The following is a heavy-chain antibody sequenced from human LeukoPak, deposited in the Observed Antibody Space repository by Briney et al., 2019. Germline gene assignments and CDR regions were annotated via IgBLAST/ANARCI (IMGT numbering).Heavy chain of an antibody. CDR3: AIGERFIDAFEF. J-gene: IGHJ3*01. CDR2: ISGSGDKT. Sequence: GGSLRLSCAASGFIFSSYVMTWVRQAPGKGLEWVSGISGSGDKTYYADSVAGRFTISRDNSKDTLHLQMNSLRADDTAVYYCAIGERFIDAFEFWGQGTMVTVSS. V-gene: IGHV3-23*01. CDR1: GFIFSSYV.